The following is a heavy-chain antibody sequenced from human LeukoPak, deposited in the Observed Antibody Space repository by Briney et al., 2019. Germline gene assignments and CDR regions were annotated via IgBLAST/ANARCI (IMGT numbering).Heavy chain of an antibody. V-gene: IGHV1-2*02. J-gene: IGHJ6*02. D-gene: IGHD3-10*01. CDR3: ARGLLWFGELSGMDV. CDR2: INPNSGGT. CDR1: GYTFTGYY. Sequence: ASVKVSCKASGYTFTGYYMHWVRQALGQGLEWMGWINPNSGGTNYAQKFQGRVTMTRDTSISTAYMELSRLRSDDTAVYYCARGLLWFGELSGMDVWGQGTTVTVSS.